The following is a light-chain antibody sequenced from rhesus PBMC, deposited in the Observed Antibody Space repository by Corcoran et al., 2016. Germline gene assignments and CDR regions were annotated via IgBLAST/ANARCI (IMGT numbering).Light chain of an antibody. CDR2: YAS. CDR1: QDISNS. J-gene: IGKJ1*01. CDR3: QQHNAYPRA. Sequence: DIQMTQSPPYLSASLGDTATLTCRASQDISNSLAWFHQKPGKAPKPLVNYASKLESGNPSRVSGSGSGTVFTHPIPNLQPGDFAVYFCQQHNAYPRAFGQETKVEIK. V-gene: IGKV1S14*01.